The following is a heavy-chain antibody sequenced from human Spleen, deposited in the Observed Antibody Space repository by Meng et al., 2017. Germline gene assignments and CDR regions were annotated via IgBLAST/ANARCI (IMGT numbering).Heavy chain of an antibody. CDR1: GFTFSNYE. CDR2: MSGSGGTI. J-gene: IGHJ4*02. Sequence: GESLKISCVASGFTFSNYEMSWLRQAPGKRLEWVSYMSGSGGTIAYADSVKGRFTISRDDAKNTVYLQMNSLRAEDTAVYYCARDADWVIFDHWGQGALVTVSS. CDR3: ARDADWVIFDH. V-gene: IGHV3-48*03. D-gene: IGHD3-9*01.